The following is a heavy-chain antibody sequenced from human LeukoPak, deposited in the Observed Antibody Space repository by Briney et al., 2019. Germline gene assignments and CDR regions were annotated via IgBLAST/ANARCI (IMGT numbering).Heavy chain of an antibody. Sequence: GGSLRLSCAASGFTFSSYAMGWVRQAPGKGLVWLLAVSGGNDNTHYADSVKGRFTLYRDNSKNTLYLQMNSLRAEDTALYYCAKVAYYYGSGSYFQAYFDYWGQGTLVTVSS. D-gene: IGHD3-10*01. CDR3: AKVAYYYGSGSYFQAYFDY. J-gene: IGHJ4*02. V-gene: IGHV3-23*01. CDR2: VSGGNDNT. CDR1: GFTFSSYA.